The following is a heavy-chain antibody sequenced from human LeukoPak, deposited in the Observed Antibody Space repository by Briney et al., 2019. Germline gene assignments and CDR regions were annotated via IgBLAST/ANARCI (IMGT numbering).Heavy chain of an antibody. CDR1: GGSFSGYY. V-gene: IGHV4-34*01. Sequence: SETLSLTCAVYGGSFSGYYWSWIRQPPGKGLEWIGKINHSGSTNYNPSLKSRVTISVDTSKNQFSLKLSSVTAADTAVYYCARQKRRAAGLPLDYWGQGTLVTVSS. CDR3: ARQKRRAAGLPLDY. CDR2: INHSGST. J-gene: IGHJ4*02. D-gene: IGHD6-13*01.